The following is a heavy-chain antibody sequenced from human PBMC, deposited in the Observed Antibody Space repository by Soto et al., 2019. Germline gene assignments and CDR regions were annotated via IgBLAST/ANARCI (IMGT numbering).Heavy chain of an antibody. D-gene: IGHD3-10*01. CDR3: ARVEWFGELPRGWFDP. CDR1: GYTFTSYG. J-gene: IGHJ5*02. CDR2: ISAYNGNT. V-gene: IGHV1-18*01. Sequence: GASVKVSCKASGYTFTSYGISWVRQAPGQGLEWMGWISAYNGNTNYAQKLQGRVTMTTDTSTSTAYMELRSLRSDDTAVYYCARVEWFGELPRGWFDPWGQGTLVTVSS.